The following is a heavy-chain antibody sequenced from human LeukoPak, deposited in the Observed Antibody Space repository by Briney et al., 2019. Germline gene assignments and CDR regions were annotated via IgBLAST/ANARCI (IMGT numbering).Heavy chain of an antibody. V-gene: IGHV4-59*01. J-gene: IGHJ4*02. Sequence: SETLSLTCTVSGGSISSYYWSWIRQPPGKGLEWIGYIYYSGSTNYNPSLKSRVTISVDTSKNQFSLKLSSVTAADTAVYYCARLHSSSWYRPLYFDYWGQGTLVTVSS. CDR2: IYYSGST. CDR1: GGSISSYY. D-gene: IGHD6-13*01. CDR3: ARLHSSSWYRPLYFDY.